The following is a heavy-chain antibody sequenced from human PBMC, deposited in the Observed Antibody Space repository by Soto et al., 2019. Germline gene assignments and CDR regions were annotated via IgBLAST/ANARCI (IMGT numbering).Heavy chain of an antibody. CDR3: AREETAWPLAYGLDV. Sequence: PGGSLRLSCAVSGFTFSNYYIHWVRQAPGKGLEWVSSTRSGRDTFYADSVKGRFSIPRDDATSSVSLQMNSLRGEDTAVYFCAREETAWPLAYGLDVWGQGTTVTVSS. V-gene: IGHV3-21*01. D-gene: IGHD2-21*02. CDR1: GFTFSNYY. CDR2: TRSGRDT. J-gene: IGHJ6*02.